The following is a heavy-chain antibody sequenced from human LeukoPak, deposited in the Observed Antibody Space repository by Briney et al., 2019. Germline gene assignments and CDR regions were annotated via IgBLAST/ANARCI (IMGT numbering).Heavy chain of an antibody. J-gene: IGHJ6*03. CDR3: ARGRHDITMIVVVMTSVSYYLDV. Sequence: SETLSLTCAVYGGSFSGYHWTWIRQSPGKGLEWIGDINLSGSTYYNPSLKSRLTISVDTSKNQFSLKLRSVTAADTAVYYCARGRHDITMIVVVMTSVSYYLDVWGKGTTVTVS. D-gene: IGHD3-22*01. V-gene: IGHV4-34*01. CDR2: INLSGST. CDR1: GGSFSGYH.